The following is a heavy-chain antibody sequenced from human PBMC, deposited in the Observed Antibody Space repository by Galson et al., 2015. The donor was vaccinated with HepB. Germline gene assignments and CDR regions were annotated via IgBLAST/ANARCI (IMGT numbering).Heavy chain of an antibody. Sequence: SLRLSCAASGFTFSTYVMHWVRQAPGRRLEYVSAITGDGGRTYYADSVKGRFTISRDNSKNTLYLQLSSLRPEDTAVYYCVKQQGHVWGQGTTVTVSS. CDR3: VKQQGHV. J-gene: IGHJ6*02. V-gene: IGHV3-64D*06. CDR1: GFTFSTYV. CDR2: ITGDGGRT.